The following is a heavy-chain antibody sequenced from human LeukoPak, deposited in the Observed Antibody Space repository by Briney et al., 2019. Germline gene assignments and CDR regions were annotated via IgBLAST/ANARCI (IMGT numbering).Heavy chain of an antibody. CDR3: AKGRAIFGVASPFDP. J-gene: IGHJ5*02. V-gene: IGHV3-30*02. Sequence: GGSLRLSCAASGFTFSSYGMHWVRQAPGKGLEWVAFIRYDGSNKYYADSVKGRFTISRDNSKNTLYLQMNSLRAEDTAVYYCAKGRAIFGVASPFDPWGQGTLVTVSS. D-gene: IGHD3-3*01. CDR2: IRYDGSNK. CDR1: GFTFSSYG.